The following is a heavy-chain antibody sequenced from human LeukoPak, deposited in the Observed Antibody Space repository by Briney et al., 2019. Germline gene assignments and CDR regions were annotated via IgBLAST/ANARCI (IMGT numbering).Heavy chain of an antibody. CDR2: IYYSGST. Sequence: SETLSLTCTVSGGSISSGDYYWSWIRQPPGKGLEWIGYIYYSGSTYYNPSLKSRVTISVDTSKNQFSLKLSSVTAADTAVYYCARHSGYSVNYGMDVWGQGTTVTVSS. CDR1: GGSISSGDYY. D-gene: IGHD4-11*01. V-gene: IGHV4-30-4*01. CDR3: ARHSGYSVNYGMDV. J-gene: IGHJ6*02.